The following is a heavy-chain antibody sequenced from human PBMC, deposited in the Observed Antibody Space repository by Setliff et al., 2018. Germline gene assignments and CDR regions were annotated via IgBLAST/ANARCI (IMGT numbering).Heavy chain of an antibody. CDR1: GYTFVGYY. V-gene: IGHV1-2*02. CDR2: INPNRDDT. D-gene: IGHD1-26*01. Sequence: GASVKVSCKASGYTFVGYYLHWVRQAPGQGFEWLGWINPNRDDTRYAQKFQHRILMAKDTSLNTVYVELSSLRSDDTATYYCARDGSAFFYQNWGQGSLVTVSS. J-gene: IGHJ4*02. CDR3: ARDGSAFFYQN.